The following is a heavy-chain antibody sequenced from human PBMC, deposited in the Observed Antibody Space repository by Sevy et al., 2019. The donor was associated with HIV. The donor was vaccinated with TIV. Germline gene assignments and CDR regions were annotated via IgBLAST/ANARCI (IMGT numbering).Heavy chain of an antibody. D-gene: IGHD3-22*01. CDR3: AGGRYDSSGSFDAFDI. CDR1: GFIFSNYN. CDR2: IFRSGGVT. V-gene: IGHV3-23*01. J-gene: IGHJ3*02. Sequence: GGSLRLSCAGSGFIFSNYNMKWVRQAPGKGLEWVSTIFRSGGVTYYADSVKGRCTISRDNFKNTLNLQMHSLRAEDTAVYYCAGGRYDSSGSFDAFDIWGQGTMVTVSS.